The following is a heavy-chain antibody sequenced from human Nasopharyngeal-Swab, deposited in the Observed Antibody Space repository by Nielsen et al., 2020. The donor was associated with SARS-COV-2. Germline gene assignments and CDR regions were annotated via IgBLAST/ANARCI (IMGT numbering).Heavy chain of an antibody. Sequence: ASVKVSCKASGYTFTSYAMHWVRQAPGQRLEWMGWINAGNGNTKYSQKFQGRFTFTMDTSASTAYMELSSLRSEDTAVYYCARGGELWTLLGMDVWGQGTTVTVSS. V-gene: IGHV1-3*01. J-gene: IGHJ6*02. D-gene: IGHD5-18*01. CDR1: GYTFTSYA. CDR3: ARGGELWTLLGMDV. CDR2: INAGNGNT.